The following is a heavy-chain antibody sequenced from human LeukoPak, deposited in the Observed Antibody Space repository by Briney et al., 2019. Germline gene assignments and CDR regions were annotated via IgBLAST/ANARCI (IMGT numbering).Heavy chain of an antibody. D-gene: IGHD2-2*01. V-gene: IGHV3-33*06. J-gene: IGHJ4*02. CDR1: GFTFSSYV. Sequence: GGSLRLSCAASGFTFSSYVMHGVRQAPGKGLEWVAVIWYDGSNKYYADSVKGRFTISRDNSKNTLYLQMNSLRAEDTAVYYCAKEGDIVVVPAAQGYYFDYWGQGTLVTVSS. CDR3: AKEGDIVVVPAAQGYYFDY. CDR2: IWYDGSNK.